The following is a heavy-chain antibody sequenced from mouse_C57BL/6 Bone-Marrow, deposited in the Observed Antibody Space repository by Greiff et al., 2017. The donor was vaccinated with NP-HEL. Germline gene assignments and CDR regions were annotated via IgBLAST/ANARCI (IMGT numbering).Heavy chain of an antibody. CDR1: GYTFTSYW. J-gene: IGHJ3*01. D-gene: IGHD3-2*02. CDR2: IYPGSGST. Sequence: QVQLQQPGAELVKPGASVKMSCKASGYTFTSYWITWVKQRPGQGLEWIGDIYPGSGSTNYNEKFKSKATLTVDTSSSTAYMQLRSLTSEDSAVYYCARGQLRLEIAYWGQGTLVTVSA. V-gene: IGHV1-55*01. CDR3: ARGQLRLEIAY.